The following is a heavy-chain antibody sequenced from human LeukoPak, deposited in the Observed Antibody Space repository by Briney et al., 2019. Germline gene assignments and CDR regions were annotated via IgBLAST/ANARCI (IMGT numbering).Heavy chain of an antibody. J-gene: IGHJ3*02. V-gene: IGHV4-61*02. CDR1: GGSISSGSYS. CDR3: ARLDTTTNAFDI. D-gene: IGHD5-18*01. CDR2: IYTSGST. Sequence: SETLSLTCTVSGGSISSGSYSWSWIRQPAGKGLEWIGRIYTSGSTNYNPSLKSRVTISIDTSKNQFSLKLSSVTAADTAAYYCARLDTTTNAFDIWGQGTMVTVSS.